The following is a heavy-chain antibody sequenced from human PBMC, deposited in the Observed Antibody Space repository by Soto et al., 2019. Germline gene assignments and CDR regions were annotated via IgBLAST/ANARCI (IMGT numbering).Heavy chain of an antibody. D-gene: IGHD3-10*01. V-gene: IGHV3-53*04. CDR1: GIPVSSNY. CDR2: LHSGGDT. Sequence: EVQLVESGGGLVQTGGSLRLSCAASGIPVSSNYMTWVRQAPGKGLEWVSVLHSGGDTYYANSVKGRFTISRHDSTNTLFLQMNSLTPEETAVYYCARDGPYYYASRMDVWGQGTTVTVSS. CDR3: ARDGPYYYASRMDV. J-gene: IGHJ6*02.